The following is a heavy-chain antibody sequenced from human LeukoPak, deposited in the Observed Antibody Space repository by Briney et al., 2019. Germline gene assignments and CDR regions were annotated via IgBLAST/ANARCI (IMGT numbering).Heavy chain of an antibody. Sequence: GGSLRLSCAASGFTFSSYGMHWVRQAPGKGLEWVAVIWYDGSNKYYADSVKGRFTVSRDNSKNTLYLQMNSLRAEDTAVYYCASPRSGQSFDIWGQGTMVTVSS. CDR3: ASPRSGQSFDI. D-gene: IGHD6-19*01. J-gene: IGHJ3*02. CDR1: GFTFSSYG. CDR2: IWYDGSNK. V-gene: IGHV3-33*01.